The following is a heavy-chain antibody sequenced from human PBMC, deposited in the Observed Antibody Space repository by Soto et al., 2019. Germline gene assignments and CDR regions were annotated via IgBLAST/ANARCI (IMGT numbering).Heavy chain of an antibody. CDR1: GFTFNIYA. D-gene: IGHD4-17*01. V-gene: IGHV3-30-3*01. Sequence: GSLRLPCAASGFTFNIYALHWVRQAPGKGLEWVAVISFDGTKKYYSDSVKGRFTISRDNLKNTLYLQMNNLRVEDAALYFCAREDDYGYRYINYGLDVWGQGTTVTVSS. CDR3: AREDDYGYRYINYGLDV. CDR2: ISFDGTKK. J-gene: IGHJ6*02.